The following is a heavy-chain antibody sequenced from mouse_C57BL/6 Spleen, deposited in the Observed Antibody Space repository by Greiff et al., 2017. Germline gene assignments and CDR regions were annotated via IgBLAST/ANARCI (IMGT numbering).Heavy chain of an antibody. V-gene: IGHV1-54*01. CDR1: GYAFTNYL. J-gene: IGHJ4*01. CDR2: INPGSGGT. CDR3: ARGRNYAMDY. Sequence: VQLQQSGAELVRPGTSVKVSCKASGYAFTNYLIEWVKQRPGQGLEWIGVINPGSGGTNYNEKFKGKATLTADKSSSTAYMQLSSLTSEDSAVYFCARGRNYAMDYWGQGTSVTVSS.